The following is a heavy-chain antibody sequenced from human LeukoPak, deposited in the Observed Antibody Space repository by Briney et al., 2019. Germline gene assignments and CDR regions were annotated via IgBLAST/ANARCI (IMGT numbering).Heavy chain of an antibody. J-gene: IGHJ4*02. V-gene: IGHV3-21*01. CDR2: ISSSSSYI. CDR1: GFTFSSYS. CDR3: ARDPPPQYCGGDCYFDY. Sequence: GGSLRLSCAASGFTFSSYSMNWVRQAPGKGLEWVSSISSSSSYIYYADSVKGRFTISRDNAKNSLYLQMNSLRAEDTAVYYCARDPPPQYCGGDCYFDYWGQGTLVTVSS. D-gene: IGHD2-21*01.